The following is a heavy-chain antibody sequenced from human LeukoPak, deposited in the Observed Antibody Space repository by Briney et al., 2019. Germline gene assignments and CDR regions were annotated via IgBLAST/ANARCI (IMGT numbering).Heavy chain of an antibody. V-gene: IGHV1-46*01. Sequence: ASVKVSCKASGYTFTSNYIHWVRQAPGQGLEWMGMIYPRDGSTSYAQKFQGRVTVTRDTSTSTVHMDLSGLRSEDTAVYYCARDQEGFDYWGQGTLVTGSS. J-gene: IGHJ4*01. CDR2: IYPRDGST. CDR3: ARDQEGFDY. CDR1: GYTFTSNY.